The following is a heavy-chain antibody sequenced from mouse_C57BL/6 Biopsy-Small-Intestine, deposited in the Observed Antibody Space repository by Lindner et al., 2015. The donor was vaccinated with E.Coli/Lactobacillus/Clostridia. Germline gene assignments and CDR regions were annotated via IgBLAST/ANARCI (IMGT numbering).Heavy chain of an antibody. Sequence: SVKVSCKASGYTFNSYGINWVRQAPGQGLEWMGWMSVYSGDTKYEQKFQGRLTMTTGTSTNTAYMELTSLRSDDTAVYYCARGLRARGYYSAEYFQHWGQGTLVTVS. CDR3: ARGLRARGYYSAEYFQH. CDR1: GYTFNSYG. D-gene: IGHD1-1*01. V-gene: IGHV1-72*04. CDR2: MSVYSGDT. J-gene: IGHJ3*01.